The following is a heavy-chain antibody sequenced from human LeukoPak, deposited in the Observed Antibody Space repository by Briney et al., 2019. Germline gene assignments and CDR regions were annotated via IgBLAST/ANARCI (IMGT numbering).Heavy chain of an antibody. CDR1: GYTFTGYY. CDR2: INPNSGGT. J-gene: IGHJ3*02. CDR3: ARARARYCSSTSCSEAFDI. D-gene: IGHD2-2*01. Sequence: ASVKVSCKASGYTFTGYYTHWVRQAPGQGLEWMGWINPNSGGTNYAQKFQGRVTMTRDTSISTAYMELSRLRSDDTAVYYCARARARYCSSTSCSEAFDIWGQGTMVTVSS. V-gene: IGHV1-2*02.